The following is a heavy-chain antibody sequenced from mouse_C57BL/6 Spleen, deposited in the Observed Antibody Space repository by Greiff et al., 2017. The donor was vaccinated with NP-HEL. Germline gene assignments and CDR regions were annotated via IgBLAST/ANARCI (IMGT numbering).Heavy chain of an antibody. CDR2: IWTGGGT. J-gene: IGHJ2*01. Sequence: VKLMESGPGLVAPSQRLSITCTVSGFSLTSYAISWVRQPPGTGLEWLGVIWTGGGTNYTSALKSRLSISKENYKSKDFLKMNSLQTDDTARYYCARITTVVALDYGGKGTTLTVSS. CDR3: ARITTVVALDY. D-gene: IGHD1-1*01. V-gene: IGHV2-9-1*01. CDR1: GFSLTSYA.